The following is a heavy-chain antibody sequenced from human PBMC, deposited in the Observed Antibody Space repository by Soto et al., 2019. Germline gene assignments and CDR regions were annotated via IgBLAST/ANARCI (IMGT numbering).Heavy chain of an antibody. CDR2: IWFDGSNK. Sequence: GGSLRLSCAASGFTFNRYGMHWARQAPGKGLEWVAIIWFDGSNKYYANSVKGRFTISRDNSNNTLYLQMNSLRAEDTGVYYCARDWAMTLDSWGQGTLVTVSS. J-gene: IGHJ4*02. CDR3: ARDWAMTLDS. V-gene: IGHV3-33*01. CDR1: GFTFNRYG. D-gene: IGHD2-21*02.